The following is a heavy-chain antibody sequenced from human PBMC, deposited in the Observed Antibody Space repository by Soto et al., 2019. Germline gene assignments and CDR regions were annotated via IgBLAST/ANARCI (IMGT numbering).Heavy chain of an antibody. D-gene: IGHD6-19*01. Sequence: ASVKVSCKASGYTFTGYYLHWVRQAPGQGLEWMGWMNPDSGDTNYAQKFQDRVTMTRDTSISTAYMELSSLRSDDTAVYYCTRFLLWDTIGVGVIDHWGQGTLVTVSS. CDR2: MNPDSGDT. CDR1: GYTFTGYY. V-gene: IGHV1-2*02. CDR3: TRFLLWDTIGVGVIDH. J-gene: IGHJ4*02.